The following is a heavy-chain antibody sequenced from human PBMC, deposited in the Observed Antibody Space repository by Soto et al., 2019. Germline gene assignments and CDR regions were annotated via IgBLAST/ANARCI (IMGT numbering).Heavy chain of an antibody. CDR1: GFTFSSYG. CDR3: AKDVLRFLEWLAFYGMDV. CDR2: ISYDGSNK. V-gene: IGHV3-30*18. Sequence: GGSLRLSCAASGFTFSSYGMHWVRQAPGKGLEWVAVISYDGSNKYYTDSVKGRFTISRDNSKNTLYLQMNSLRAEDTAVYYCAKDVLRFLEWLAFYGMDVWGQGTTVTVSS. J-gene: IGHJ6*02. D-gene: IGHD3-3*01.